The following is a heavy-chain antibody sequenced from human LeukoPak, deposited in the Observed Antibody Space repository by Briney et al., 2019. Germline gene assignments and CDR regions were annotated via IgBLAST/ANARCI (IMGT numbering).Heavy chain of an antibody. D-gene: IGHD3-10*01. V-gene: IGHV3-74*01. CDR3: ARDKAVRGQQLGGDYYYYYMDV. CDR2: INSDGITT. CDR1: GFTFSNDW. J-gene: IGHJ6*03. Sequence: GGSLRLSCAASGFTFSNDWMHWVRQVPGKGLVWVSRINSDGITTTYADSVKGRFTISRDNAKNTLYLQMDSLRVEDTAAYYCARDKAVRGQQLGGDYYYYYMDVWGKGTTVTVSS.